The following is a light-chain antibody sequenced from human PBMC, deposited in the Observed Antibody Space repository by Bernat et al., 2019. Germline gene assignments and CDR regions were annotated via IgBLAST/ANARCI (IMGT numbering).Light chain of an antibody. V-gene: IGKV3-20*01. J-gene: IGKJ2*01. CDR2: GTS. CDR3: QVYDNSPTAYT. CDR1: QSVSSSY. Sequence: EIVLTQSPGTLSLSPGETATLSCRASQSVSSSYLAWYQQKPGQAPRLLMYGTSSRATGIPDRFSGSVSGTDFTLTISRLEPEDFAVYYCQVYDNSPTAYTFGQGTKLEIQ.